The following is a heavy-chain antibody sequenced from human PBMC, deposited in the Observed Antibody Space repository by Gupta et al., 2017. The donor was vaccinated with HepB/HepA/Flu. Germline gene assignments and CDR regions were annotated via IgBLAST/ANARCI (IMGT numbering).Heavy chain of an antibody. CDR1: GGSISSSSYY. CDR2: IYYSGST. D-gene: IGHD6-13*01. V-gene: IGHV4-39*01. CDR3: ASPGLAAAGTRGYYYYYMDV. J-gene: IGHJ6*03. Sequence: QLQLQESGPGLVKPSETLSLTCTVSGGSISSSSYYWGWIRQPPGKGLEWIGSIYYSGSTYYNPSLKSRVTISVDTSKNQFSLKLSSVTAADTAVYYCASPGLAAAGTRGYYYYYMDVWGKGTTVTVSS.